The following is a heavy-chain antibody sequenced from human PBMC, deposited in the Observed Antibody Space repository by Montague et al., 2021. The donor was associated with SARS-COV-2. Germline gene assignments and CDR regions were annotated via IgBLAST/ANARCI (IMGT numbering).Heavy chain of an antibody. CDR2: IYSGGST. CDR1: GFTVSSNY. CDR3: ASQPTVTGYYYYYGMDV. D-gene: IGHD4-17*01. J-gene: IGHJ6*02. V-gene: IGHV3-66*04. Sequence: SLRLSCAASGFTVSSNYMSWFRQAPGKGLEWVSVIYSGGSTYYADSVKGRFTISRDNSKNTLYLQMNSLRAEDTAVYYCASQPTVTGYYYYYGMDVWGQGTTVTVSS.